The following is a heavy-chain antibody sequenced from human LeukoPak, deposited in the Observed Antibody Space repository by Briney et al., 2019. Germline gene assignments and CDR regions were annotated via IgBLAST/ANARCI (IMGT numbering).Heavy chain of an antibody. CDR2: ISYDGSNK. J-gene: IGHJ6*02. V-gene: IGHV3-30-3*01. Sequence: GGSLRLSCAASGFTFSSYAMHWVRQAPGKGLEWVAVISYDGSNKYYADSVKGRFTISRDNSKNTLYLQMNSLRAEDTAVYYCARDVDSSSWSSGGMDVWGQGTTVTVSS. CDR1: GFTFSSYA. CDR3: ARDVDSSSWSSGGMDV. D-gene: IGHD6-13*01.